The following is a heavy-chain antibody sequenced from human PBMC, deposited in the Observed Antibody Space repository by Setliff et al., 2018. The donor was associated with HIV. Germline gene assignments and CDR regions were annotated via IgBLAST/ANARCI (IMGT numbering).Heavy chain of an antibody. J-gene: IGHJ4*02. CDR2: ISPDGSAT. CDR3: VKNLYTEMWGEIFDS. D-gene: IGHD3-16*01. Sequence: GGSLRLSCAASGFTFSSAWMGWVRQAPAKGLEWVANISPDGSATYYVDSVKGRFTISRDNSRNTQYLQMNSLSVEDTAVYYCVKNLYTEMWGEIFDSWGRGTLVTVSS. V-gene: IGHV3-7*01. CDR1: GFTFSSAW.